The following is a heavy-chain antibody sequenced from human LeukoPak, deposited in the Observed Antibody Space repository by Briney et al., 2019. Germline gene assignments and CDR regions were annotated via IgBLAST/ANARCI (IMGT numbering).Heavy chain of an antibody. J-gene: IGHJ4*02. Sequence: GGSLRLSCAASGFTFSSYSMNWVRQAPGKGLEWVSYIRSSSRTIYYADSVKGRFTISRDNAKNSLYLQMNSLRAEDTAVYYCARDGSGRVPEMSAPDYWGQGTLVTVSS. V-gene: IGHV3-48*01. CDR1: GFTFSSYS. D-gene: IGHD3-10*01. CDR2: IRSSSRTI. CDR3: ARDGSGRVPEMSAPDY.